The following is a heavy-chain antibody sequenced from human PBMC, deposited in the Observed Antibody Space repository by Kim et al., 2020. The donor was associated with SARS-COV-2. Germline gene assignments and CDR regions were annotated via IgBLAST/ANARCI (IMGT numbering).Heavy chain of an antibody. CDR2: ISAYNGNT. V-gene: IGHV1-18*04. D-gene: IGHD2-21*02. Sequence: ASVKVSCKASGYTFTSYGISWVRQAPGQGLEWMGWISAYNGNTNHAQKLQGRVTMTTDTSTSTAYMELRSLRSDDTAVYYCARQVCGGDCYSWEYYYGMDVWGQGTTVTVSS. CDR1: GYTFTSYG. J-gene: IGHJ6*02. CDR3: ARQVCGGDCYSWEYYYGMDV.